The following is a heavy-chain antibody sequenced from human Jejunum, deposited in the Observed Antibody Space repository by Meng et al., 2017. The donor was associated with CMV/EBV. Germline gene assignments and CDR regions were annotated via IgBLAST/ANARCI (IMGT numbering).Heavy chain of an antibody. CDR3: VRGGLKGFDP. V-gene: IGHV3-66*02. Sequence: SCVASGLTVDSNYMSWVRQAPGKGLEWISVISSAGNAHSADSEKGRFTISRDTSKNTVYLQLNSLRPGDTAVYYCVRGGLKGFDPWGQGTLVTVSS. CDR1: GLTVDSNY. J-gene: IGHJ5*02. CDR2: ISSAGNA. D-gene: IGHD3-16*01.